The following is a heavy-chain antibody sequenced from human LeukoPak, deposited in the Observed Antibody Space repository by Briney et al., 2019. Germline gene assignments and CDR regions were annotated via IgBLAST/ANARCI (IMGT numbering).Heavy chain of an antibody. Sequence: GGSLRLSCAASGFTFSNFGMDWVRQAPGKGLEWVSYISSSGSTIYYADSVKGRFTISRYNAKNSLDLQMISLRAEDTAVYYCARDSSGWYHWFDPWGQGTLVTVSP. J-gene: IGHJ5*02. CDR2: ISSSGSTI. CDR1: GFTFSNFG. CDR3: ARDSSGWYHWFDP. D-gene: IGHD6-19*01. V-gene: IGHV3-48*04.